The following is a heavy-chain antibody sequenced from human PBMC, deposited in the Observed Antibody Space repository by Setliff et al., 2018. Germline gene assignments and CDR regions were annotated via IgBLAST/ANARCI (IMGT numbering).Heavy chain of an antibody. CDR1: GVTFSSYT. CDR3: ARDGGMGMIKGYYYGLDV. V-gene: IGHV3-48*03. D-gene: IGHD3-16*01. Sequence: PGGSLRLSCAASGVTFSSYTMNWVRQGPGKGLEWVAYISSSGSIYYTNSVKGRFTISRDNAKNSLYLQMNSLRAEDTAVYYCARDGGMGMIKGYYYGLDVWGQGTSVTVSS. CDR2: ISSSGSI. J-gene: IGHJ6*02.